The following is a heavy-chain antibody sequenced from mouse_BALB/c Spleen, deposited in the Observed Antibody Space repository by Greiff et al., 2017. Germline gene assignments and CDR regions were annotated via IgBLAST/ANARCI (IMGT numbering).Heavy chain of an antibody. Sequence: EVKLMESGPELVKPGASVKISCKASGYSFTGYYMHWVKQSHVKSLEWIGRINPYNGATSYNQNFKDKASLTVDKSSSTAYMELHSLTSEDSAVYYCARYDGYEGFDYWGQGTTLTVSS. J-gene: IGHJ2*01. CDR3: ARYDGYEGFDY. CDR2: INPYNGAT. CDR1: GYSFTGYY. V-gene: IGHV1-31*01. D-gene: IGHD2-3*01.